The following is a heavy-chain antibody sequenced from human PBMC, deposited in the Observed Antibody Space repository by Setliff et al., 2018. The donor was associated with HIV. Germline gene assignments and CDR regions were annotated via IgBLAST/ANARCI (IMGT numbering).Heavy chain of an antibody. D-gene: IGHD3-22*01. V-gene: IGHV3-23*01. CDR2: MSGSGANA. CDR3: ARHELVGYYYSIDY. CDR1: GFTLSSYA. Sequence: PGGSLRLSCAASGFTLSSYAMSWVRQAPGKGLQWVSAMSGSGANAYYADSVKGRFTASRDNSKNTLYLHINSLRAEDTAVYYCARHELVGYYYSIDYWGQGTLVTVSS. J-gene: IGHJ4*02.